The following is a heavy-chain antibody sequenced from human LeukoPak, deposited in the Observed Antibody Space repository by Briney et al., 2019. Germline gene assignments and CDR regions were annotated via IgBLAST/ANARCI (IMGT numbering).Heavy chain of an antibody. CDR2: ISTDGSTI. Sequence: PGGSLRPSCAASGFTFSNYEMNWVRQAPGKGLEWISYISTDGSTIYYADSVRGRFTISRDNAKNSLYLQMNSLRAVDTAVYYCARDSYCSTTNCYGMDVWGQGTTVTVSS. CDR1: GFTFSNYE. V-gene: IGHV3-48*03. J-gene: IGHJ6*02. CDR3: ARDSYCSTTNCYGMDV. D-gene: IGHD2-2*01.